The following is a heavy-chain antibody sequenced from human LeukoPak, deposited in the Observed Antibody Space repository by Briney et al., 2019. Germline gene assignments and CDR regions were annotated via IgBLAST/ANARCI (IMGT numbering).Heavy chain of an antibody. J-gene: IGHJ4*02. CDR1: GYTLTELS. Sequence: VASVKVSCKVSGYTLTELSMHWVRQAPGKGLEWMGGFDPEDGETIYAQKFQGRVTLTRDTSLSTAYMELSRLRSDDTAVYYCARDRNYYDHNGNFDYWGQGTLVTVSS. V-gene: IGHV1-24*01. D-gene: IGHD3-22*01. CDR2: FDPEDGET. CDR3: ARDRNYYDHNGNFDY.